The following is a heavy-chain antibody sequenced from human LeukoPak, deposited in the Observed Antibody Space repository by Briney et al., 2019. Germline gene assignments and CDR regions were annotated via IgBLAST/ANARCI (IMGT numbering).Heavy chain of an antibody. Sequence: ASVKVSCKASGYTFTSFGISWVRQAPGQGLEWMGWISAYNANTNFAQNLQGRVTMTTDTSTSTAYMELRSLRSDDTAVYYCARAYYGSGSYLYWGQGTLVTVSS. CDR1: GYTFTSFG. CDR2: ISAYNANT. J-gene: IGHJ4*02. D-gene: IGHD3-10*01. V-gene: IGHV1-18*01. CDR3: ARAYYGSGSYLY.